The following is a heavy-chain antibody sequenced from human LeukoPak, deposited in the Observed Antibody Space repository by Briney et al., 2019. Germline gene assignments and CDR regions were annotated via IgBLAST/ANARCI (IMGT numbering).Heavy chain of an antibody. D-gene: IGHD3-10*01. CDR1: GFTFSSYS. V-gene: IGHV3-21*01. CDR2: ISSSSSYI. J-gene: IGHJ4*02. CDR3: ARVIPKMVRGVIQGGDY. Sequence: PGGSLRLSCAASGFTFSSYSMNWVRQAPGKGLEWVSSISSSSSYIYYADSVKGRFTISRDNAKNSLYLQMNSLRAEGTAVYYCARVIPKMVRGVIQGGDYWGQGTLVTVSS.